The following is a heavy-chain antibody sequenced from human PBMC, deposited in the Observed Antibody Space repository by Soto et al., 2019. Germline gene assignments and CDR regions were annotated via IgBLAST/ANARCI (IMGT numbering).Heavy chain of an antibody. CDR2: IYWDNYR. CDR1: GFSLSTIGVG. D-gene: IGHD2-21*01. Sequence: QITLKESGPTLVEPTQTLTLTCSFSGFSLSTIGVGVGWLRQAPGKALECLGIIYWDNYRRYKPSLKKRLTLTKDTSKNHVILTMTYMEPVDTAAYYCAHRVPYSSYWYVCWIDTWGQGTLVTVS. CDR3: AHRVPYSSYWYVCWIDT. J-gene: IGHJ5*02. V-gene: IGHV2-5*02.